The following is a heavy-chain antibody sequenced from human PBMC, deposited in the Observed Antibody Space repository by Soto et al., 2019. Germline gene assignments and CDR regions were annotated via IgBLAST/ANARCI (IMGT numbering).Heavy chain of an antibody. D-gene: IGHD1-26*01. CDR3: TTIIPKGKWELGR. J-gene: IGHJ4*02. CDR1: RFTFTNAW. V-gene: IGHV3-15*05. CDR2: IKSKADGATT. Sequence: PGGSLRLSCAASRFTFTNAWMSWVRQAPGKGLEWIGRIKSKADGATTDYGGPVKGRFTISRDDSKKTLFVQMNGLKTEDTAVYYCTTIIPKGKWELGRWGPGTLVTVSS.